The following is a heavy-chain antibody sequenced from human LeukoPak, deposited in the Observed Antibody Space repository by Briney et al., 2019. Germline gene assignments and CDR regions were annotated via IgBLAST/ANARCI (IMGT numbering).Heavy chain of an antibody. CDR3: AKGGYGDYFDY. V-gene: IGHV3-43*01. Sequence: GGSLRLSCAASGFTFDDYTMHWVRQAPGKGLQGVSLISWDGGSTYYADSVKGRFTISRDNSKNSLYLQMNSLRTEDTALYYCAKGGYGDYFDYWGQGTLVTVSS. D-gene: IGHD4-17*01. CDR1: GFTFDDYT. J-gene: IGHJ4*02. CDR2: ISWDGGST.